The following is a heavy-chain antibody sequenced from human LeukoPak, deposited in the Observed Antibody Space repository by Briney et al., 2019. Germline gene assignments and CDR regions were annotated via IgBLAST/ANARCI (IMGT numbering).Heavy chain of an antibody. Sequence: TGGSLRLSCAASGFTFSSYWMSWVRQAPGKGLEWVANIKQDGSEKYYVDSVKGRFTISRDNAKNSLYLQMNSLRAEDTAVYYCAREMYSSSWFGLRNYYYYYGMDVWGQGTTVTVSS. CDR2: IKQDGSEK. J-gene: IGHJ6*02. CDR3: AREMYSSSWFGLRNYYYYYGMDV. V-gene: IGHV3-7*01. CDR1: GFTFSSYW. D-gene: IGHD6-13*01.